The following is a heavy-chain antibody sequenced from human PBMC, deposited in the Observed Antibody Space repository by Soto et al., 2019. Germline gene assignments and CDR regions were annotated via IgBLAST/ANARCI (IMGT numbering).Heavy chain of an antibody. CDR1: GFTFSNAW. CDR3: TTPDGGFWRGYRSHVFGY. Sequence: EVQLVESGGGLVKPGGSLRLSCAASGFTFSNAWMSWVRQAPGKGLEWVGRIKSKTDGGTTDYAAPVKGRFTISRDDSKNTLYLQMNSLKTEDTAVYYCTTPDGGFWRGYRSHVFGYWGQGTLVTVSS. V-gene: IGHV3-15*01. CDR2: IKSKTDGGTT. D-gene: IGHD3-3*01. J-gene: IGHJ4*02.